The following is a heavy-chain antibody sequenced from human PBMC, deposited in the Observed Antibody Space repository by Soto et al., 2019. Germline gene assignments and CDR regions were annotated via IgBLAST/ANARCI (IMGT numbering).Heavy chain of an antibody. CDR3: ASTGSCISTSCYDWFDP. Sequence: GASVKVSCKASGGTFSSYAISWVRQAPGQGLEWMGGIIPIFGTANYAQKFQGRVTITADESTSTAYMELSSLRSEDTAVYYCASTGSCISTSCYDWFDPWGQGTLVTVSS. D-gene: IGHD2-2*01. CDR1: GGTFSSYA. J-gene: IGHJ5*02. V-gene: IGHV1-69*13. CDR2: IIPIFGTA.